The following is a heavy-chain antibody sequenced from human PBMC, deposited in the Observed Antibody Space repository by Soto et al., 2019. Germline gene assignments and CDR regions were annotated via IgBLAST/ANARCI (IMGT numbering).Heavy chain of an antibody. V-gene: IGHV1-18*04. CDR3: ARDRGITIFGVVIMASHDAFDI. Sequence: GASVKVSCKASGYTFTSYGISWLRQAPGQGLEWMGWISAYNGNTNYAQKLQGRVTMTTDTSTSTAYMELRSLRSDDTAVYYCARDRGITIFGVVIMASHDAFDIWGQGTMVTVSS. CDR1: GYTFTSYG. CDR2: ISAYNGNT. D-gene: IGHD3-3*01. J-gene: IGHJ3*02.